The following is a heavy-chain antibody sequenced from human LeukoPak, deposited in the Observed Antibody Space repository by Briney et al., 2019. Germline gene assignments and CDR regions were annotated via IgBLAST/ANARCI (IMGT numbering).Heavy chain of an antibody. J-gene: IGHJ4*02. D-gene: IGHD6-19*01. CDR3: ARESRQWLVLGGVDY. CDR2: MSSSGSTI. Sequence: GGSLRLSCAASGFTVSSNYMSWIRQAPGKGLEWVSYMSSSGSTIYYADSVKGRFTISRDNAKNSLYLQMNSLRAEDTAVYYCARESRQWLVLGGVDYWGQGTLVTVSS. V-gene: IGHV3-11*04. CDR1: GFTVSSNY.